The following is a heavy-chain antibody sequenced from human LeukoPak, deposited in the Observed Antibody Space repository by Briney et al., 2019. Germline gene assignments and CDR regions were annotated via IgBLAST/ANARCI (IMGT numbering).Heavy chain of an antibody. Sequence: GGSLRLSCAASGFTFSNYWMTWVRQAPGKGLVWVSRINSDGSGTSYADSVKGRFTISRDNAKNTLYLQMNSLRGEDTAVYYCARDSSKWYYDYWGQGTLVTVSS. CDR1: GFTFSNYW. D-gene: IGHD2-2*01. CDR3: ARDSSKWYYDY. CDR2: INSDGSGT. V-gene: IGHV3-74*01. J-gene: IGHJ4*02.